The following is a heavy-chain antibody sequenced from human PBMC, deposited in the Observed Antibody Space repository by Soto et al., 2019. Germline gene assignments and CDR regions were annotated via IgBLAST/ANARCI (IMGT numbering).Heavy chain of an antibody. CDR1: GYTFTSYW. J-gene: IGHJ4*02. Sequence: ESLKISCKGTGYTFTSYWIGWVRRMPGKGLEWMGIIFPTDSTTTYSPSFQGQVTLSADKSTSTAYLQWSSLRASDTAMYYCARAVVGYCSSSSCPGDYWGQGTRVTVSS. CDR2: IFPTDSTT. D-gene: IGHD2-2*01. V-gene: IGHV5-51*01. CDR3: ARAVVGYCSSSSCPGDY.